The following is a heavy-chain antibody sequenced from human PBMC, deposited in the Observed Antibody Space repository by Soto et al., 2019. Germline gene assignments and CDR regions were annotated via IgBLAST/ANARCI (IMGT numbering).Heavy chain of an antibody. CDR2: ISYDGSNK. D-gene: IGHD1-26*01. J-gene: IGHJ6*02. V-gene: IGHV3-30-3*01. CDR1: GFTFSSYA. Sequence: GGSLRLSCAASGFTFSSYAMHWVRQAPGKGLEWVAVISYDGSNKYYADSVKGRFTISRDNSKNTRYLQMNSLRAEDTAVYYCARSRATALLSPLLRGYYGMDVWGQGTTVTVSS. CDR3: ARSRATALLSPLLRGYYGMDV.